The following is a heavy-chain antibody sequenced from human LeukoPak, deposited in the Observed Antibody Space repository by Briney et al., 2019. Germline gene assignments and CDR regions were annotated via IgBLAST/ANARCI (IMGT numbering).Heavy chain of an antibody. CDR1: GFTVSSYY. CDR3: AREDYGRSRYYYGMDV. Sequence: GGSLKLPCAASGFTVSSYYMSWVRQAPGKGLEWVSVIYSGGSTYYADSVKGRFTISRDNSKNTLYLQMNSLRAEDTAVYYCAREDYGRSRYYYGMDVWGQGTTVTVSS. V-gene: IGHV3-66*01. D-gene: IGHD4-17*01. J-gene: IGHJ6*02. CDR2: IYSGGST.